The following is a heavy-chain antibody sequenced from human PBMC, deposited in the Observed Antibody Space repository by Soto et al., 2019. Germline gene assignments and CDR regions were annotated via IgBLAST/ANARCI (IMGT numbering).Heavy chain of an antibody. J-gene: IGHJ6*03. CDR2: ISSSSSYI. CDR3: ARVPYYDFWSGYFQGYYMDV. Sequence: PGGSLRLSCAASGFTFSSYSMNWVRQAPGKGLEWVSSISSSSSYIYYADSVKGRFTISRDNAKNSLYLQMNSLRAEDTAVYYCARVPYYDFWSGYFQGYYMDVWGKGTTVTVS. CDR1: GFTFSSYS. D-gene: IGHD3-3*01. V-gene: IGHV3-21*01.